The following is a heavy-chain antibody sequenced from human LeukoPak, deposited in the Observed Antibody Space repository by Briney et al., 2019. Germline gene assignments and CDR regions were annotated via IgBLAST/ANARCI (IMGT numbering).Heavy chain of an antibody. Sequence: SETLSLTCTVSGGPISSRSYYWGWIRQPPGKGLEWIGSIYYSGSTYYNPSLKSRVTISVDTSKNQFSLKLSSVTAADTAVYYCARVGEYDIKSIYFDYWGQGTLVTVSS. CDR3: ARVGEYDIKSIYFDY. V-gene: IGHV4-39*01. J-gene: IGHJ4*02. D-gene: IGHD3-9*01. CDR1: GGPISSRSYY. CDR2: IYYSGST.